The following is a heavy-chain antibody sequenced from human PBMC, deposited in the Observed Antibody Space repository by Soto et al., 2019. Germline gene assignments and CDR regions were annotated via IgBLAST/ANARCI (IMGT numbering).Heavy chain of an antibody. CDR1: GFTISSNY. CDR2: IYSCGST. Sequence: PGESLGLSCPASGFTISSNYMSWVRHAQGKVLEWVSVIYSCGSTYTANSVKGQFTISRANSKNKLNLQINSLRAQDTAANYCALVSDYYYGMDDYGQESTLAIS. J-gene: IGHJ6*02. CDR3: ALVSDYYYGMDD. V-gene: IGHV3-53*01.